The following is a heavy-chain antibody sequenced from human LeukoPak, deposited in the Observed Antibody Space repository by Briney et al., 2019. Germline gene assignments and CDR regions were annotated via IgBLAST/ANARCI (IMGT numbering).Heavy chain of an antibody. D-gene: IGHD2-15*01. V-gene: IGHV3-23*01. CDR1: GLTFSSNS. CDR3: AKGFSVRGRFDP. J-gene: IGHJ5*02. CDR2: ISVSGIT. Sequence: QTGGSVRLSCVASGLTFSSNSMSRVRQPPGMGQEWVSGISVSGITVYADSVKGRLTISRDNSKNTLYLQMNNLRAEDTALYYCAKGFSVRGRFDPWGQGTQVTVSS.